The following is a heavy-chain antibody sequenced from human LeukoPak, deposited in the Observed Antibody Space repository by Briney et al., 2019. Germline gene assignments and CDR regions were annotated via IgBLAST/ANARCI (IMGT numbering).Heavy chain of an antibody. V-gene: IGHV4-4*02. D-gene: IGHD2-2*01. J-gene: IGHJ4*02. CDR2: IYHDGST. Sequence: SETLSLTCAVSGASITSSNWWSWVRQTPVKGLEWIGEIYHDGSTNYNPSLKSRVTISLDKSKNQFSLKLTSVTAADTGVYYCARVVVVVPAAKYYFEYWGQGTLVTVSS. CDR3: ARVVVVVPAAKYYFEY. CDR1: GASITSSNW.